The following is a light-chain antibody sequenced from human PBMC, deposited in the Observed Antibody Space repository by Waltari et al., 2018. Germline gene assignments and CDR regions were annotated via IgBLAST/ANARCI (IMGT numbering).Light chain of an antibody. V-gene: IGLV2-14*01. Sequence: QSALPQSASGSGSPGQSITTPCTGTRRDFLVFNSVSLYQPHPGKAPQLMIYDVSKRPSVVSNRFSGSKSGNTASRTIAVLQAEDEADYYCSSYTSTGVFGGVTKLTVL. J-gene: IGLJ3*02. CDR1: RRDFLVFNS. CDR2: DVS. CDR3: SSYTSTGV.